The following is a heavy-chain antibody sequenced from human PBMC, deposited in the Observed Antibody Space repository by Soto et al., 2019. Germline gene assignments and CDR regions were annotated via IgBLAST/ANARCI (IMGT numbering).Heavy chain of an antibody. J-gene: IGHJ4*02. CDR1: GFTFSSYG. D-gene: IGHD5-12*01. CDR3: AKAGSGYDSERGSLYYFDY. CDR2: ISYDGSNK. V-gene: IGHV3-30*18. Sequence: QVQLVESGGGVVQPGRSLRLSCAASGFTFSSYGMHWVRQAPGKGLEWVAVISYDGSNKYYADSVKGRFTISRDNSKNTLYLQMNSLRAEDTAVYYCAKAGSGYDSERGSLYYFDYWGQGTLVSVSS.